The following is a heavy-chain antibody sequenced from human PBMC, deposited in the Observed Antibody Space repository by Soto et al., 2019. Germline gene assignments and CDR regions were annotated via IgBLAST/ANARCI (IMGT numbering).Heavy chain of an antibody. Sequence: GVSLRLSCAAAGLNFSSDWRHWVRHDTGKGLVWVSRINTDASDTSYADSVKGRFTISRDNAKNTVYLQMNSLRAEDTAVYYCAREIVTTGEYYFDSWGQGTLVTVSS. D-gene: IGHD1-1*01. CDR2: INTDASDT. CDR1: GLNFSSDW. V-gene: IGHV3-74*01. CDR3: AREIVTTGEYYFDS. J-gene: IGHJ4*02.